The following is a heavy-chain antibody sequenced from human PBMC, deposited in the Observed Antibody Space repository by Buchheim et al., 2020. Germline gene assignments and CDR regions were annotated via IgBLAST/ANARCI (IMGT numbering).Heavy chain of an antibody. CDR3: ARFLGTYYYDSSGYYVPGGFDY. CDR2: IYYSGST. V-gene: IGHV4-31*03. J-gene: IGHJ4*02. CDR1: GGSISSGGYY. Sequence: QVQLQESGPGLVKPSQTLSLTCTVSGGSISSGGYYWSWIRQHPGKGLEWIGYIYYSGSTYYNPSLTSRVTISVDTSKNQFSLKLSSVTAADTAVYYCARFLGTYYYDSSGYYVPGGFDYWGQGTL. D-gene: IGHD3-22*01.